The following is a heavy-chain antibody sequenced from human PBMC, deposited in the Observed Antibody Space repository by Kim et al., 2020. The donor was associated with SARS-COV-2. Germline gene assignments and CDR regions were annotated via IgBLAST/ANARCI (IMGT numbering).Heavy chain of an antibody. Sequence: SETLSLTCTVSVGSISSSSYYWGWIRQPPGKGLEWIGSIYYSGSTYYNPSLKSRVTISVDTSKNQFSLKLSSVTAADTAVYYCARLSGGDCFDYWGQGTLVTVSS. J-gene: IGHJ4*02. CDR2: IYYSGST. D-gene: IGHD2-21*01. V-gene: IGHV4-39*01. CDR1: VGSISSSSYY. CDR3: ARLSGGDCFDY.